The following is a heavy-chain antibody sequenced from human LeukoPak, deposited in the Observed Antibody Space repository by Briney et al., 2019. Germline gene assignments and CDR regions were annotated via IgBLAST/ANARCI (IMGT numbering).Heavy chain of an antibody. D-gene: IGHD2-2*01. J-gene: IGHJ3*02. CDR1: GYTFTGYY. V-gene: IGHV1-2*02. CDR3: ASRCSSSSCYGNAFDI. Sequence: GASVKVSCKTSGYTFTGYYMHWVRQAPGQGPEWMGWINPNSGGTNYAQKFQGRVTMTTDTPTSTAYMELRSLRSDDTAVYHCASRCSSSSCYGNAFDIWGQGTMVTVSS. CDR2: INPNSGGT.